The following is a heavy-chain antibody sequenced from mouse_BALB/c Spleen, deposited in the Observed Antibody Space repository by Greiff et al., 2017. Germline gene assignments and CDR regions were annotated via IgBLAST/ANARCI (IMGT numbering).Heavy chain of an antibody. CDR3: ARDYDYWYFDV. D-gene: IGHD2-4*01. J-gene: IGHJ1*01. V-gene: IGHV5-17*02. Sequence: EVKVEESGGGLVQPGGSRKLSCAASGFTFSSFGMHWVRQAPEKGLEWVAYISSGSSTIYYADTVKGRFTISRDNPKNTLFLQMTSPRSEDTAMYYCARDYDYWYFDVWGAGSTVTVSS. CDR1: GFTFSSFG. CDR2: ISSGSSTI.